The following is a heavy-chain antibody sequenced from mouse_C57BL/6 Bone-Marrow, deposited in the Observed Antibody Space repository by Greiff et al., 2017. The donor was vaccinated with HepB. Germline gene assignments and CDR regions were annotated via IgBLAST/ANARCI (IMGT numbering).Heavy chain of an antibody. CDR1: GFTFSDYY. Sequence: EVKLVESEGGLVQPGSSMKLSCTASGFTFSDYYMAWVRQVPEKGLEWVANINYDGSSTYYLDSLKSRFIISRDNAKNILYLQMSSLKSEDTATYYCARSGDLGEFAYWGQGTLVTVSA. J-gene: IGHJ3*01. D-gene: IGHD2-13*01. CDR2: INYDGSST. V-gene: IGHV5-16*01. CDR3: ARSGDLGEFAY.